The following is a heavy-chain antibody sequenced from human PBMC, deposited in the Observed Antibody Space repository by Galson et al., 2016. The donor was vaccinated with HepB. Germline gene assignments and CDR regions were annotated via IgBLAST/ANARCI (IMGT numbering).Heavy chain of an antibody. D-gene: IGHD1-7*01. CDR3: ASISGTTYLNWFDP. V-gene: IGHV3-30-3*01. J-gene: IGHJ5*02. CDR2: ISYDGSKK. CDR1: GFTFSGFA. Sequence: SLRLSCAASGFTFSGFALHWVRQAPGKGLEWVAVISYDGSKKYYADSVKGRFTISRDNSKNTLSLQMNSLRAEDTAVYYCASISGTTYLNWFDPWGQGTLVTVSS.